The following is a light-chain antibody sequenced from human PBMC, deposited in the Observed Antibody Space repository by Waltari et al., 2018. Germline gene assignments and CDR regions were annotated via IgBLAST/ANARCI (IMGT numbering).Light chain of an antibody. V-gene: IGKV3D-15*01. CDR3: QQYNNWPLT. CDR2: GAA. J-gene: IGKJ4*01. CDR1: KSVRIN. Sequence: IVMTQSPATLSVSPGEGATLSCCASKSVRINLAWHQKPGQAPRLLNAGAAIRAPGIPARFSSGGYGTDFTLTIDSLQSEDFAVYYCQQYNNWPLTFGGGTKVEIK.